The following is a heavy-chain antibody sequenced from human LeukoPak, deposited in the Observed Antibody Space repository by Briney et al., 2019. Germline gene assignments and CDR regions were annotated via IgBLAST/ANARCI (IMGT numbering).Heavy chain of an antibody. D-gene: IGHD2-2*01. Sequence: SVSLSFTASAGTFTIYAISWVRHAQAQGMGWMGMVIPIFGRANYVKKCEGRVTITADKSTSTAYMELSSLRSEDAAVYYCGSRKYCSSTSCSYYYYYGMDVWGQGTTVTVSS. J-gene: IGHJ6*02. CDR3: GSRKYCSSTSCSYYYYYGMDV. CDR2: VIPIFGRA. CDR1: AGTFTIYA. V-gene: IGHV1-69*04.